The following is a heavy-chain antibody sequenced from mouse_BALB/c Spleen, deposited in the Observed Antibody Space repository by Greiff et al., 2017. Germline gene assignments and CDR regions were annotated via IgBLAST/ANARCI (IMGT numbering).Heavy chain of an antibody. Sequence: EVQLVESGPELVKPGASVKIPCKASGYTFTDYNMDWVKQSHGKSLEWIGDINPNNGGTIYNQKFKGKATLTVDKSSSTAYMELRRLTSEDTAVYYCSRKKALLRDYWGQGTTLTVSS. CDR3: SRKKALLRDY. D-gene: IGHD1-1*01. CDR2: INPNNGGT. J-gene: IGHJ2*01. CDR1: GYTFTDYN. V-gene: IGHV1-18*01.